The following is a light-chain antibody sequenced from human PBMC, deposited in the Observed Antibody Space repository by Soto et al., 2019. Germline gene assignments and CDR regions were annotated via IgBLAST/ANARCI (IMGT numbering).Light chain of an antibody. CDR2: DAF. CDR1: QNAHTS. V-gene: IGKV3-11*01. Sequence: VFTQFPVTLSLSPGERATLSCRASQNAHTSLAWYRQKPGQAPRLLIYDAFKRAAGIPARFSGAGSGTDFTLTIYSLEAEDSGIYYCQDRSNWPLFTFGGGTKVDIK. J-gene: IGKJ4*01. CDR3: QDRSNWPLFT.